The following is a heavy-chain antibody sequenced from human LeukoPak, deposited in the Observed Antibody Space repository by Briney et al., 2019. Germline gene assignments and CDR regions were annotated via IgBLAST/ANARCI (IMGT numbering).Heavy chain of an antibody. J-gene: IGHJ4*02. V-gene: IGHV3-21*01. CDR2: ISSSSSYI. Sequence: GGSLRLSCAASGFTFSSYSMNWVRQAPGKGLEWVSSISSSSSYIYYADSVKGRFTISRDNAKNSLYLQMNSLRAEDTAVYYCAGYYDFWGGYFFDYWGQGTPVTVSS. CDR1: GFTFSSYS. CDR3: AGYYDFWGGYFFDY. D-gene: IGHD3-3*01.